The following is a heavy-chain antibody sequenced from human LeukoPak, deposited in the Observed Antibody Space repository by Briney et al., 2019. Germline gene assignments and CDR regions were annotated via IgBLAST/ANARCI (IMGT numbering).Heavy chain of an antibody. CDR1: GFTFSGSA. CDR2: IRSKANGYAT. Sequence: GGSLRLSCAASGFTFSGSAMHWVRQASGKGLEWVGRIRSKANGYATAYAASVKGRFTISRDDSKNTAYLQMNSLKTEDTAVYYCTRHAATTVATHFDYWGQGTLVTVSS. D-gene: IGHD4-23*01. J-gene: IGHJ4*02. V-gene: IGHV3-73*01. CDR3: TRHAATTVATHFDY.